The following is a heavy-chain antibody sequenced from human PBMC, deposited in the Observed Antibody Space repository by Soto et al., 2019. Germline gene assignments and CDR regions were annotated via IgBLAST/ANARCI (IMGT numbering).Heavy chain of an antibody. CDR2: IYPGDSDS. CDR3: AKHEGYCSTTTCSNFDY. Sequence: PGASLKISCQGSGFTFTSYWIAWVRQMPGKGLEWMGIIYPGDSDSSYSPSFQGQVTISADKSINTAYLHWSSLKASDTAIYYCAKHEGYCSTTTCSNFDYWGQGTLVTVSS. CDR1: GFTFTSYW. D-gene: IGHD2-2*01. J-gene: IGHJ4*02. V-gene: IGHV5-51*01.